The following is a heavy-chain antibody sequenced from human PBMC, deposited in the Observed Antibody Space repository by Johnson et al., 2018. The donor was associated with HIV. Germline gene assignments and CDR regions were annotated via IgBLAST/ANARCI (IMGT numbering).Heavy chain of an antibody. CDR1: GFTLSSYW. CDR3: AKDHDYIGHGAFDI. J-gene: IGHJ3*02. V-gene: IGHV3-74*01. CDR2: INSDGSSS. D-gene: IGHD4-11*01. Sequence: VQLVESGGGLVQPGGSLRLSCAASGFTLSSYWMHWVRQVPGKGPVWVSRINSDGSSSAYADSVKGRFTISRDCAKNTLYLQMKSLRPEDTSIYYCAKDHDYIGHGAFDIWGQGTMVTVSS.